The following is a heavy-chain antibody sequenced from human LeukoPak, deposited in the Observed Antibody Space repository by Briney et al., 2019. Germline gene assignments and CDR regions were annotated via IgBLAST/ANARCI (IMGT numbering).Heavy chain of an antibody. D-gene: IGHD3-16*01. J-gene: IGHJ4*02. V-gene: IGHV4-59*01. CDR3: AKVGRGDYVWGSYSFDY. CDR1: GGSISSYY. Sequence: SETLSLTCTVSGGSISSYYWSWIRQPPGKGLEWIGYISNTGSTNYNPSLESRVTISVDTSKNQFSLKLTSVTAADTAVYYCAKVGRGDYVWGSYSFDYWGQGTLVTVCS. CDR2: ISNTGST.